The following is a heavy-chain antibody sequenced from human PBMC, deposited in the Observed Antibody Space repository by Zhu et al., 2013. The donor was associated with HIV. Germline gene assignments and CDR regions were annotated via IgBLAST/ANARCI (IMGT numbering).Heavy chain of an antibody. J-gene: IGHJ3*02. D-gene: IGHD5-12*01. CDR1: GGSFSGYY. V-gene: IGHV4-34*01. Sequence: VQLQQWGAGLLKPSETLSLTCAVYGGSFSGYYWSWIRQPPGKGLEWIGEINHSGSTNYNPSLKSRVTISVDTSKNQFSLKLSSVTAADTAVYYCAALRTKNTHHAFDIWGQGTMVTVSS. CDR2: INHSGST. CDR3: AALRTKNTHHAFDI.